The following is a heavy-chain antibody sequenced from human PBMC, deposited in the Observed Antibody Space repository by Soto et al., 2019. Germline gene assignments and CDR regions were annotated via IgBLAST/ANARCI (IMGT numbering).Heavy chain of an antibody. J-gene: IGHJ4*02. CDR3: ARGGRGYSFGYIDY. CDR1: GGSFSGYS. D-gene: IGHD5-18*01. Sequence: PSETLSLTCAVYGGSFSGYSWSWIRQPPGKGLEWIGEINHSGSTNYNPSLKSRVTISIDTSKNQFSLKLSSVTAADTAVYYCARGGRGYSFGYIDYWGQGTLVTSPQ. V-gene: IGHV4-34*01. CDR2: INHSGST.